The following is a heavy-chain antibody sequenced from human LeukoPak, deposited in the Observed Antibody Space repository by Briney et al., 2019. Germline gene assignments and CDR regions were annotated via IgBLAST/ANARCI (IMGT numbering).Heavy chain of an antibody. V-gene: IGHV3-21*01. D-gene: IGHD6-19*01. J-gene: IGHJ2*01. CDR2: ISSSSSYI. CDR3: ARDRKGWLAYWYFDL. CDR1: GFTFSSYS. Sequence: GGSLRLSCAASGFTFSSYSMNWVRQAPGKGLEWVSSISSSSSYIYYADSVKGRFTISRDNAKNSLYLQMNSLRAEDTAVYYCARDRKGWLAYWYFDLWGRGTLVTVSS.